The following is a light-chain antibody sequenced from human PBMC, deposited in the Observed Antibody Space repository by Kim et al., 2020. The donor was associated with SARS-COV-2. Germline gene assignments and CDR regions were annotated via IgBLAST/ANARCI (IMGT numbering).Light chain of an antibody. Sequence: NFMLTQPHSVSESPGKTVTISCTRSGGNIASTYVQWYQQRPGRAPTIIIYLNSRRPSGVPDRFSGSIDTSSNSASLTISGLKIEDEADYYCQSYDSSNVFGTGTKVTVL. CDR2: LNS. CDR3: QSYDSSNV. J-gene: IGLJ1*01. V-gene: IGLV6-57*04. CDR1: GGNIASTY.